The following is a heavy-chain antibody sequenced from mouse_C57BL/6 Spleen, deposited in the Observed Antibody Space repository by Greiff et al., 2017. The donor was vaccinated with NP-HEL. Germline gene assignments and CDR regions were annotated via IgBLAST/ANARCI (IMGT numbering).Heavy chain of an antibody. CDR1: GYTFTSYW. CDR3: AREDSTGTGDY. J-gene: IGHJ2*01. D-gene: IGHD4-1*02. Sequence: QVQLQQSGAELVRPGSSVKLSCKASGYTFTSYWMDWVKQRPGQGLEWIGNIYPSDSETHYNQKFKDKATLTVDKSSSTAYMQLSSLTSEDSAVYYCAREDSTGTGDYWGQGTTLTVSS. V-gene: IGHV1-61*01. CDR2: IYPSDSET.